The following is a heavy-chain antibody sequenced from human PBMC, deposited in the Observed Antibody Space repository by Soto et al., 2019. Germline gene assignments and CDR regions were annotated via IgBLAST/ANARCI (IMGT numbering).Heavy chain of an antibody. J-gene: IGHJ4*02. Sequence: QVQLVQSGAEVKKPGASVNISCKASGFTFTKYALHWVRLAPGQRPEWMGWINGANGNTRYSQRFQDRATMPRDLSATTVYMDLSSLRSEDTAVYFCARDYADIAVAGIPLLAHWGQGTLVTVSS. CDR3: ARDYADIAVAGIPLLAH. CDR2: INGANGNT. V-gene: IGHV1-3*01. D-gene: IGHD6-19*01. CDR1: GFTFTKYA.